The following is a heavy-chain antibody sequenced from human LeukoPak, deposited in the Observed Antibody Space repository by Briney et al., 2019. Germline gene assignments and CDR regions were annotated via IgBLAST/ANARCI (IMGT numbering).Heavy chain of an antibody. CDR2: IYYSGST. J-gene: IGHJ4*02. CDR1: GGSISSSSYY. V-gene: IGHV4-39*07. Sequence: SETLSLTCTVSGGSISSSSYYWGWIRQPPGKGLEWIGSIYYSGSTYYNPSLKSRVTISVDTSKNQFSLKLSSVTAADTAVYYCARSYYYDSSGYYLTLRDFDYWGQGTLVTVSS. CDR3: ARSYYYDSSGYYLTLRDFDY. D-gene: IGHD3-22*01.